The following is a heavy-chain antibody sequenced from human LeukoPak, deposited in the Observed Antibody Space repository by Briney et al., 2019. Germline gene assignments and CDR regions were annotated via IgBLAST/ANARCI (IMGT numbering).Heavy chain of an antibody. J-gene: IGHJ4*02. V-gene: IGHV3-7*01. CDR3: ARERPGSASAFDY. CDR1: GFTFSSNW. Sequence: GGSLRLSCAASGFTFSSNWMSWVRQAPGKGLEWVANIKKDGSEKYYVDSVKGRFTISRDNAKNSVYLQMSSLRVEDTAIYYCARERPGSASAFDYWGQGTLVTVSS. D-gene: IGHD6-25*01. CDR2: IKKDGSEK.